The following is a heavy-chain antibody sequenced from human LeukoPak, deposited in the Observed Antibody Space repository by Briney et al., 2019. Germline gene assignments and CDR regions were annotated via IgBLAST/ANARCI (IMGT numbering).Heavy chain of an antibody. D-gene: IGHD3-10*01. CDR1: GFTFSSYG. CDR2: IRYDGSNK. V-gene: IGHV3-30*02. CDR3: AKDSYASGPSFDY. Sequence: PGGSLRLSCAASGFTFSSYGMHWVRQAPGKGLEWVAFIRYDGSNKYYADSVKGRFTISRDNSENALYLQMSSLRAEDTAVYYCAKDSYASGPSFDYWGQGTLVTVSS. J-gene: IGHJ4*02.